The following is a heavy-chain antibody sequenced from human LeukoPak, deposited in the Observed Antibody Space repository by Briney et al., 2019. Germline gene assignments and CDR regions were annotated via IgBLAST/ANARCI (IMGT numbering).Heavy chain of an antibody. Sequence: AGGSLRLSCAASGFTFSSYGMHWVRQAPGKGLEWVAVIWYDGSNKYYADSVKGRFTISRDNSKNTLYLQMNSLRAEDTAVYYCARDTGMIVALGGGWGQGTLVTVSS. J-gene: IGHJ4*02. CDR2: IWYDGSNK. V-gene: IGHV3-33*01. D-gene: IGHD3-22*01. CDR1: GFTFSSYG. CDR3: ARDTGMIVALGGG.